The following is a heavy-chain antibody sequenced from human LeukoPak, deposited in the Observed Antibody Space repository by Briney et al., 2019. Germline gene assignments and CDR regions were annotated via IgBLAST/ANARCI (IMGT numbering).Heavy chain of an antibody. CDR2: ISYDGSNK. Sequence: GGSLRLSCAASGFTFSSYAMHWVRQAPGKGLEWVAVISYDGSNKYYADSVKGRFTISRDNSKNTLYLQMNSLRAEDTAVYYCARAQLHGYSYGWVDYWGQGTLVTVSS. D-gene: IGHD5-18*01. CDR3: ARAQLHGYSYGWVDY. CDR1: GFTFSSYA. J-gene: IGHJ4*02. V-gene: IGHV3-30-3*01.